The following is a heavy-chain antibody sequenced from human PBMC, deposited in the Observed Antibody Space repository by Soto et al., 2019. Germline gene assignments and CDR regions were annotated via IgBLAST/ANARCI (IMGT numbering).Heavy chain of an antibody. CDR3: ARDPMVDDFWSGYYYGMDV. Sequence: GASVKVSCKASGYTFTSYGISWVRQAPGQGLEWMGWISAYNGNTNYAQKLQGRVTMTTDTSTSTAYMELRSLRSDDTAVYYCARDPMVDDFWSGYYYGMDVWGQGTTVTVS. D-gene: IGHD3-3*01. J-gene: IGHJ6*02. V-gene: IGHV1-18*01. CDR2: ISAYNGNT. CDR1: GYTFTSYG.